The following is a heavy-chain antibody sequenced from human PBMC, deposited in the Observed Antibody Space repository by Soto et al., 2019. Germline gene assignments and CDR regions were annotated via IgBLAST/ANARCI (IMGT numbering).Heavy chain of an antibody. D-gene: IGHD2-2*01. CDR2: MNPNSGNT. CDR1: GYTFTSYD. CDR3: ARGVVVPATLNYYYYYMDV. V-gene: IGHV1-8*01. J-gene: IGHJ6*03. Sequence: QVQLVQSGAEVKKPGASVKVSCKASGYTFTSYDINWVRQATGQGLEWMGWMNPNSGNTGYAQKFQGRVTMTRSTSISTAYMELSSLRSEDTAVYYCARGVVVPATLNYYYYYMDVWGKGTTVTVSS.